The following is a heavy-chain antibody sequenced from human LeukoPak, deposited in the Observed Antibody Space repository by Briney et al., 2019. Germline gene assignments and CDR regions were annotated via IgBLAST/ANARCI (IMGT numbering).Heavy chain of an antibody. Sequence: GGSLRLSCAASGFTFSSHWMSWVRQAPGRGLEWVANIKKDGSEKYYVDSVKGRFTISRDNAQTSLYLQMNSLRAEDTAVYYCARGDCSGGSCYLSLTTIDYWGQGTLVTVSS. CDR3: ARGDCSGGSCYLSLTTIDY. CDR2: IKKDGSEK. J-gene: IGHJ4*02. D-gene: IGHD2-15*01. V-gene: IGHV3-7*04. CDR1: GFTFSSHW.